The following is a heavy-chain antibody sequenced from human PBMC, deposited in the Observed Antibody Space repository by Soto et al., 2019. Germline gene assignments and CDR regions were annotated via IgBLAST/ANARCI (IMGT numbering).Heavy chain of an antibody. J-gene: IGHJ5*02. CDR1: GFTFSSYT. Sequence: PGGSLRLSCAASGFTFSSYTMHWVRQTPGKGLEWVAVISYDGSDKYYAESVTGRFTISRDNSKNTLYLQMNSLRAEDTAVYYCARHTERIAQIGWFDPWGQGTLVTVSS. V-gene: IGHV3-30-3*01. D-gene: IGHD6-13*01. CDR2: ISYDGSDK. CDR3: ARHTERIAQIGWFDP.